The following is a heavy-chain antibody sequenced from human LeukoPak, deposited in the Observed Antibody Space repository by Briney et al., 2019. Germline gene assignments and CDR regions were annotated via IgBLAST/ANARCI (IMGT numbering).Heavy chain of an antibody. D-gene: IGHD3-22*01. CDR1: GGSICSINYC. J-gene: IGHJ6*03. V-gene: IGHV4-39*01. CDR3: ARPHAYYYDYMDV. Sequence: SETLSLTCTVSGGSICSINYCWGWIRQPPGKGLEWIGSIDYNGNTNYNPSLKSQVTISVDTSKNQFSLKLSSVTAADTAVYYCARPHAYYYDYMDVWGKGTTVTISS. CDR2: IDYNGNT.